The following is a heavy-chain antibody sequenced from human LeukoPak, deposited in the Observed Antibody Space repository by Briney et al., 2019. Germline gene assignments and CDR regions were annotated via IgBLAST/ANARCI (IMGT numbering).Heavy chain of an antibody. V-gene: IGHV3-7*01. Sequence: PGGSLRLSCAASGFTFSSYWMSWVRQAPGKGLEWVANIKQDGSEKYYVDSVKGRFTISRDNAKNSLYLQMNSLRAEDTAVYYCAKASNYYGSGATDYWGQGTLVTVSS. J-gene: IGHJ4*02. CDR2: IKQDGSEK. D-gene: IGHD3-10*01. CDR1: GFTFSSYW. CDR3: AKASNYYGSGATDY.